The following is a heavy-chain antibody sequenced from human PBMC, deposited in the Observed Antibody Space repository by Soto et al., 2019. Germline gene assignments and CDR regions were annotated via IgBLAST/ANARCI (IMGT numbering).Heavy chain of an antibody. CDR2: VSGTGGSV. V-gene: IGHV3-23*01. CDR1: GFTFSSYG. D-gene: IGHD6-19*01. Sequence: GGSLRLSCAAAGFTFSSYGMSWVRQAPGKGLEWVSAVSGTGGSVYYADSVRGRFTISRDNSKNTLYLQVNSLRAEDTAIYYCAKGSVAGADYSYGLDVWGQGTTVTVSS. J-gene: IGHJ6*02. CDR3: AKGSVAGADYSYGLDV.